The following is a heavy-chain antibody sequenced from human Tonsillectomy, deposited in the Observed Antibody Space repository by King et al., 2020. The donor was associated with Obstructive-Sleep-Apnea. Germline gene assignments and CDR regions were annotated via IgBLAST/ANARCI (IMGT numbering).Heavy chain of an antibody. CDR2: ISGSGGST. CDR3: AKGRLRVGELSGFFDY. J-gene: IGHJ4*02. D-gene: IGHD3-16*01. Sequence: QLVQSGGGLVPPGGSLRLSCAASGFTFRSSAVSWVRQAPGKGLEWVSLISGSGGSTYYADSLKGRFTISRDTSKNTLYLQMNRLRAEDTDVYYCAKGRLRVGELSGFFDYWSQGTLVTVSS. V-gene: IGHV3-23*04. CDR1: GFTFRSSA.